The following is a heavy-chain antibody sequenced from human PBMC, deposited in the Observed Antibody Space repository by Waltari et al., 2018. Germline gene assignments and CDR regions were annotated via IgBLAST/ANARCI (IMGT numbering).Heavy chain of an antibody. CDR3: ARDRGRGLYLDT. V-gene: IGHV4-4*02. Sequence: QLQLLESAPGLVKPSGTLSLSCAVSGDSVSSAYLWNWVRQSPHKGLRWIGQVHGRGRTNYNPSCASRVTVSLDTSKNLFSLKVTSATAADTAVYYCARDRGRGLYLDTWGPGTLVTVSP. J-gene: IGHJ5*02. CDR2: VHGRGRT. D-gene: IGHD2-15*01. CDR1: GDSVSSAYL.